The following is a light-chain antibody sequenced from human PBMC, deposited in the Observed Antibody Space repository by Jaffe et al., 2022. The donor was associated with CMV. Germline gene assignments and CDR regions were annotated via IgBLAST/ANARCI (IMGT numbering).Light chain of an antibody. CDR2: ATS. Sequence: AIQMTQSPSSLSASIGDRVTITCRASQGISKDLGWYQQKPGKAPKLLIYATSSLQTGVSSRFSGSRSGTDFTLTISSLQPEDFATYYCLQDYDYPLMFGQGTKVEIK. J-gene: IGKJ1*01. V-gene: IGKV1-6*01. CDR1: QGISKD. CDR3: LQDYDYPLM.